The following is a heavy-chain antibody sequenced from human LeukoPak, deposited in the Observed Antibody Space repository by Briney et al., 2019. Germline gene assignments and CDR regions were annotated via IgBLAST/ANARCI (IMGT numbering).Heavy chain of an antibody. J-gene: IGHJ4*02. Sequence: QAGGSLGLSCAASGFTFSSYAMSWVRQAPGKGLEWVSAISGSGGSTYYADPVKGRFTISRDNSKNTLYLQMNSLRAEDTAVYYCANTALGRRLQNPRDYWGQGTLVTVSS. CDR1: GFTFSSYA. V-gene: IGHV3-23*01. D-gene: IGHD5-24*01. CDR3: ANTALGRRLQNPRDY. CDR2: ISGSGGST.